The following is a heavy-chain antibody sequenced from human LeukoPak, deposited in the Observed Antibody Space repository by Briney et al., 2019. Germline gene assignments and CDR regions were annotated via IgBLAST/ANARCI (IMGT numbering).Heavy chain of an antibody. J-gene: IGHJ4*02. V-gene: IGHV3-74*01. Sequence: GGSLRLSCAASGFTFSSYWMHWVRQAPGKGLVWVSRIDGDGSSTTYVDSVMGRFTISRDNAKNTLYLQMNSVRAEDTAVYYCARGNIAAAGIHYWGQGTLVIVSS. D-gene: IGHD6-13*01. CDR2: IDGDGSST. CDR3: ARGNIAAAGIHY. CDR1: GFTFSSYW.